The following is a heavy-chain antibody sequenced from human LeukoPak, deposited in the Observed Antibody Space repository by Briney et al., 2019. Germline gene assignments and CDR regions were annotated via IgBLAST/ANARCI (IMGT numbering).Heavy chain of an antibody. D-gene: IGHD2-15*01. CDR3: ARAPPYCSGGSCYSSTFDY. Sequence: GGSLRLSCAASGFTFSSYAMHWVRQAPGKGLEWVAVISYDGSNKYYADSVKGRFTISRDNSKNTLYLQMNSLRSEDTAVYYCARAPPYCSGGSCYSSTFDYWGQGTLVTVSS. CDR2: ISYDGSNK. V-gene: IGHV3-30*04. J-gene: IGHJ4*02. CDR1: GFTFSSYA.